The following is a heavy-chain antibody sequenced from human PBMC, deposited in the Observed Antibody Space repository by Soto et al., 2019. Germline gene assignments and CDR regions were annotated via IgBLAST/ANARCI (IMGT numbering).Heavy chain of an antibody. CDR2: IYYDGMT. J-gene: IGHJ3*01. CDR3: ARLYGNSFDV. CDR1: GGSITTSSYN. Sequence: SETLSLTCSVSGGSITTSSYNWDWIRQPPGKGLEWIGTIYYDGMTSYNPSLRSPVTISVDTSKNHFALKVNSVTAADTAVYYCARLYGNSFDVWGRGTVVTVSS. D-gene: IGHD1-1*01. V-gene: IGHV4-39*02.